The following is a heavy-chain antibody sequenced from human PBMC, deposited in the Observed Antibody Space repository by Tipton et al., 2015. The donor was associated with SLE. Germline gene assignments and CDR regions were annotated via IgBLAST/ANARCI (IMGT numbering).Heavy chain of an antibody. J-gene: IGHJ4*02. CDR2: IYTSGST. D-gene: IGHD3-10*01. V-gene: IGHV4-61*02. Sequence: TLSLTCTVSGGSISSSSYYWSWIRQPAGKGLEWIGRIYTSGSTNYNPSLKSRVTISVDTSKNQFSLKLSSVTAADTAVYYCAFSVSDYFDYWGQGTLVTVSS. CDR3: AFSVSDYFDY. CDR1: GGSISSSSYY.